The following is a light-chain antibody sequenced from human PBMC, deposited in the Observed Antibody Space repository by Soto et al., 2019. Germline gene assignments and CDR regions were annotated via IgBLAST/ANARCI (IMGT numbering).Light chain of an antibody. CDR2: DVS. CDR1: ESVTNY. J-gene: IGKJ1*01. V-gene: IGKV3-11*01. Sequence: IVRTHSLYTKSLDPGARGTLSSRASESVTNYLAWYQQKPGQAPRLLVYDVSNRATGIPARFSGGGSGTDFTLTISSLEPEDFAVYYCQQRSDWPWTFGQGTKVDIK. CDR3: QQRSDWPWT.